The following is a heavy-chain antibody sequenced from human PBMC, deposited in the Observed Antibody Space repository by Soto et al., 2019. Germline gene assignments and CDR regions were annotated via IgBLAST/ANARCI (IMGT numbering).Heavy chain of an antibody. D-gene: IGHD2-15*01. Sequence: EVQLLESGGGLEQPGGSLRLSCAASGFTFSSYVMTWVRQAPGKGLAWVSAIDSRGGTTNYADSVRGRFTISRDNSKNTLYLQMNSLRAEDTAVYYCAKGGYPGYCSGGSCPYYSDYWAQGTLVSVSS. J-gene: IGHJ4*02. CDR1: GFTFSSYV. CDR2: IDSRGGTT. V-gene: IGHV3-23*01. CDR3: AKGGYPGYCSGGSCPYYSDY.